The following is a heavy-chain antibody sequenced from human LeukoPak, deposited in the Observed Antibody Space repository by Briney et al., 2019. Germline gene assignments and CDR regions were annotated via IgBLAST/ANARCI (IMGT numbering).Heavy chain of an antibody. D-gene: IGHD3-22*01. CDR1: GFTFSSYS. V-gene: IGHV3-21*01. J-gene: IGHJ6*02. CDR2: ISSSSSYI. Sequence: GGSLRLSCAASGFTFSSYSMNWVRQAPGKGLEWVSSISSSSSYIYYADSVKGRFTISRDNAKNSLYLQMNSLRAEDTAVYYCARGNGRSDSSGYYPNRYGMDVWGQGTTVTVSS. CDR3: ARGNGRSDSSGYYPNRYGMDV.